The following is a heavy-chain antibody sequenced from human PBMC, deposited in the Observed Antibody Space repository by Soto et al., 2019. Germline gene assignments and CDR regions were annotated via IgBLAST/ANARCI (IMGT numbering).Heavy chain of an antibody. D-gene: IGHD3-10*01. CDR3: ARELGYYGSGSQWWFDP. Sequence: PSETLSLTCTVSGGSISSYYWSWIRQPPGKGLEWIGYIYYSGSTNYNPSLKSRVTISVDTSKNQFSLKLSSVTAADTAVYYCARELGYYGSGSQWWFDPWGQGTLVTVSS. J-gene: IGHJ5*02. CDR1: GGSISSYY. V-gene: IGHV4-59*01. CDR2: IYYSGST.